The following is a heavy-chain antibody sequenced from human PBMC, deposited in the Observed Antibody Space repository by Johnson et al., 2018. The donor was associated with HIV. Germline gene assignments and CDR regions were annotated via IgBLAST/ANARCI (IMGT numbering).Heavy chain of an antibody. CDR2: IYSGGST. CDR1: GFTVSSNY. D-gene: IGHD3-10*01. J-gene: IGHJ3*02. CDR3: AKDRGLSAFDI. Sequence: VQLVESGGGVVQPGRSLRLSCAASGFTVSSNYMSWVRQAPGKGLEWVSVIYSGGSTYYADSVKGRFTISRDNSKNTLYLQMNSLRAEDTAVYYCAKDRGLSAFDIWGQGTMVTVSS. V-gene: IGHV3-66*01.